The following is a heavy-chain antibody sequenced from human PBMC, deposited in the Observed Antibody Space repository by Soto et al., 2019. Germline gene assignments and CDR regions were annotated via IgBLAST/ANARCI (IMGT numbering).Heavy chain of an antibody. V-gene: IGHV1-69*05. CDR1: GGTFSSDS. CDR3: ARDSGVGAIYGAALDI. CDR2: IIPMFDTP. J-gene: IGHJ3*02. D-gene: IGHD1-26*01. Sequence: GASVKVSCKASGGTFSSDSFSWVRQAPGQGLEWMGGIIPMFDTPIYAQKFQDRVTISRDNSKNTLYLQMNSLRGEDTAVYYCARDSGVGAIYGAALDIWGQGTMATVSS.